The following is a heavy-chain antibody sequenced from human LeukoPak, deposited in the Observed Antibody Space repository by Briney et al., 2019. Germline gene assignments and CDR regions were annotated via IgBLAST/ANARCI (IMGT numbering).Heavy chain of an antibody. D-gene: IGHD5-24*01. CDR2: IVVGSGNT. CDR1: GFTFTSSA. V-gene: IGHV1-58*02. CDR3: AADLGPRDGYNYSY. Sequence: ASVKVSCKASGFTFTSSAMQWVRQARGQRLEWIGWIVVGSGNTNYAQKFQERVTITRDMSTSTAYMELSSLRSEDTAVYYCAADLGPRDGYNYSYWGQGTLVTVSS. J-gene: IGHJ4*02.